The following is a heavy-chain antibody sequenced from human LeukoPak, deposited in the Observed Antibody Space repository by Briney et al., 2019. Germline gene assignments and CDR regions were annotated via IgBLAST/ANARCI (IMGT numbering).Heavy chain of an antibody. J-gene: IGHJ2*01. Sequence: PSETLSLTCTVSGGSISSYYWSWIRQPPGKGLEWIGYIYYSGSTNYNPSLKSRVTISVDTSKNQFSLKLSSVTAADTAVYYCARRQPLGTHWYFDLWGRGTLVTVSS. V-gene: IGHV4-59*01. CDR1: GGSISSYY. CDR2: IYYSGST. D-gene: IGHD6-25*01. CDR3: ARRQPLGTHWYFDL.